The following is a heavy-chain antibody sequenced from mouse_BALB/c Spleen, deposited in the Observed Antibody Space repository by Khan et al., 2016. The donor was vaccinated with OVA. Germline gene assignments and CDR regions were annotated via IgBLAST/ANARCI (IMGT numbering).Heavy chain of an antibody. D-gene: IGHD3-1*01. CDR1: GFNIKDTY. CDR3: IRGAYADLFSC. CDR2: IDPASANV. J-gene: IGHJ3*01. Sequence: VQLQQSGSEFVKPGASVKLSCTASGFNIKDTYMHWINQRPQQGLVWIGRIDPASANVRYDPKFQDKATITADASSNTAYLPLRSLTSEDSAVYYCIRGAYADLFSCWGQVTLVTVSA. V-gene: IGHV14-3*02.